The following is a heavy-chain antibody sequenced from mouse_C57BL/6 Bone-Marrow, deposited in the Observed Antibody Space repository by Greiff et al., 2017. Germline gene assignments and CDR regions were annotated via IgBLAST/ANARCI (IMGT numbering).Heavy chain of an antibody. Sequence: QVQLQQSGAELVRPGASVTLSCKASGYTFTDYEMHWVKQTPVHGLEWIGAIDPETGGTAYNQKFKGKAILTADKSSSTAYMELRSLTSEDSAVYYCTREVYYGCSYDWYFDVWGTGPTVTVSS. J-gene: IGHJ1*03. V-gene: IGHV1-15*01. CDR3: TREVYYGCSYDWYFDV. CDR1: GYTFTDYE. D-gene: IGHD1-1*01. CDR2: IDPETGGT.